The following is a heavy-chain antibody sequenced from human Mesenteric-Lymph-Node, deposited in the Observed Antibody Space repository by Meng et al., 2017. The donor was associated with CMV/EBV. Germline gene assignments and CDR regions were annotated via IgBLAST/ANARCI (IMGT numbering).Heavy chain of an antibody. J-gene: IGHJ4*02. CDR1: GFTFSTSW. CDR3: AREGGVEKASDY. D-gene: IGHD1-26*01. V-gene: IGHV3-74*01. CDR2: INNDGGYT. Sequence: SCAASGFTFSTSWMHWVRQAPGKGLVWVSRINNDGGYTSYADSVKGRFTISRDNTKNTLFLQMNSLRADDTAVYYCAREGGVEKASDYWGQGTLVTVSS.